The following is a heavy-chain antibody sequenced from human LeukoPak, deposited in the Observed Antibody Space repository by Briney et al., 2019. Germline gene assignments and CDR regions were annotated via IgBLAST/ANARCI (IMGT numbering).Heavy chain of an antibody. D-gene: IGHD1-26*01. Sequence: GGSLRLSCAASGFTFSSYAMSWVRQAPGKGLEWVSSVIGSGLNTYYADSVKGRLAISRDNSKSTLYLQMSSLRAEDTAVYYCAKGDSGSYESSFDYWGQGTLVTVSS. J-gene: IGHJ4*02. CDR2: VIGSGLNT. V-gene: IGHV3-23*01. CDR3: AKGDSGSYESSFDY. CDR1: GFTFSSYA.